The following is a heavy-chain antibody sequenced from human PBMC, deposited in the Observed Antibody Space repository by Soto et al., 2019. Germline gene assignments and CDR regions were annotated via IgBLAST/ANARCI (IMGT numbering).Heavy chain of an antibody. V-gene: IGHV5-10-1*01. CDR3: ARQGWITHPEYVLDV. CDR2: IDPSDSYT. J-gene: IGHJ6*01. D-gene: IGHD3-16*01. CDR1: GYRFTSYW. Sequence: EQSLRISCKGSGYRFTSYWISWVRQMPGKGLEWMGRIDPSDSYTNYSPSFQGHVTISADKSISTAYLQWSSLKASDTAMYYCARQGWITHPEYVLDVSGRGTTDTGSS.